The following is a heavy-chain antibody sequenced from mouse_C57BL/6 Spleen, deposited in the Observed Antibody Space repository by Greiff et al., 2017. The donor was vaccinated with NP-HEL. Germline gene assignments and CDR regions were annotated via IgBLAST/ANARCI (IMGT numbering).Heavy chain of an antibody. CDR3: ARGEANWDFYFDY. D-gene: IGHD4-1*01. CDR2: ISYDGSN. CDR1: GYSITSGYY. V-gene: IGHV3-6*01. J-gene: IGHJ2*01. Sequence: VQLKESGPGLVKPSQSLSLTCSVTGYSITSGYYWNWIRQFPGNKLEWMGYISYDGSNNYNPSLKNRISITRDTSKNQFFLKLNSVTTEDTATYYCARGEANWDFYFDYWGQGTTLTVSS.